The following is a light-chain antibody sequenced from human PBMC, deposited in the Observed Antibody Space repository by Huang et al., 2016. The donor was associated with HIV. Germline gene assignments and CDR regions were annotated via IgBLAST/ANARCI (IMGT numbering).Light chain of an antibody. CDR2: DAS. Sequence: EIVLTQSPATLSLSPGERATLSCRASQSVSTFLACYQQKPGPAPRLLIHDASNRAAGIPARFSGSGSGTDFTLTISSLEPEDFAVYYCQQRSNWPTFGPGTKVDIK. J-gene: IGKJ3*01. CDR1: QSVSTF. V-gene: IGKV3-11*01. CDR3: QQRSNWPT.